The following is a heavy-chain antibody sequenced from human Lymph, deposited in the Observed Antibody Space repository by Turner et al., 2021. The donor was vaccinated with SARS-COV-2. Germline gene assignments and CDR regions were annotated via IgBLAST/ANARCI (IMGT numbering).Heavy chain of an antibody. J-gene: IGHJ4*02. V-gene: IGHV5-51*01. CDR3: ARLPIARGYSGYDFYYFDY. D-gene: IGHD5-12*01. CDR1: GYSFPTYW. CDR2: SYPGDSDT. Sequence: EVQLVQSGAEVKKPGESLKISCMGSGYSFPTYWIGWVRQMPGKGLEWMGISYPGDSDTRYSPSFQGKVTISADKSISTAYLQWSSLKASDTAMYYCARLPIARGYSGYDFYYFDYWGQGTLVTVSS.